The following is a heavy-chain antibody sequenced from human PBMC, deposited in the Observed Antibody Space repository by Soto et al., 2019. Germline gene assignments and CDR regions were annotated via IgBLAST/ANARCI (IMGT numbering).Heavy chain of an antibody. D-gene: IGHD2-8*01. V-gene: IGHV4-34*01. CDR3: ARGRTSTNWFDP. CDR1: GGSFSGYY. CDR2: INHSGST. Sequence: SETLSLTCAVYGGSFSGYYWSWIRQPPGKGLEWIGEINHSGSTNYNPSLKSRVTISVDTSKNQFSLKLSSVTAADTAVYYCARGRTSTNWFDPWGQGTLDTVFS. J-gene: IGHJ5*02.